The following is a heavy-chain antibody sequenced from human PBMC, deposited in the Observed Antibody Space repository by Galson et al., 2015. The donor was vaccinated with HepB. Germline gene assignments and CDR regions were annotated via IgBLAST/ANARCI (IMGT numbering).Heavy chain of an antibody. D-gene: IGHD1-26*01. CDR2: ISSSSSYI. CDR1: GFTFSSYS. Sequence: SLRLSCAASGFTFSSYSMNWVRQAPGKGLEWVSSISSSSSYIYYADSVKGRFTISRDNAKNSLYLQMNSLRAEDTAVYYCARAGVGSYYPRYYYYGMDVWGQGTTVTVSS. CDR3: ARAGVGSYYPRYYYYGMDV. V-gene: IGHV3-21*01. J-gene: IGHJ6*02.